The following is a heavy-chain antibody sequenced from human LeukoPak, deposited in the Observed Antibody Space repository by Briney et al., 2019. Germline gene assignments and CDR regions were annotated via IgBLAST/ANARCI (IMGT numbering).Heavy chain of an antibody. D-gene: IGHD1-26*01. Sequence: PGGSLRLSCAASGFTFSLYWMAWVRQAPGMGLEWVANIAPDGSTQNYVDSLEGRFTISRDNPKNSLYLQMHSLRAEDAAVYYCARVIGGAIDHWGQGTLVTVSS. CDR2: IAPDGSTQ. V-gene: IGHV3-7*01. CDR1: GFTFSLYW. CDR3: ARVIGGAIDH. J-gene: IGHJ4*02.